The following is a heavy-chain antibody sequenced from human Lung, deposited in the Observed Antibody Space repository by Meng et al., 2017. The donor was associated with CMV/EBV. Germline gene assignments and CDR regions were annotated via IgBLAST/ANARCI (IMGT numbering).Heavy chain of an antibody. D-gene: IGHD1-1*01. CDR2: ADHAGDT. V-gene: IGHV4-34*01. CDR1: DESFSEYL. J-gene: IGHJ4*01. CDR3: ARGRVMSTGTSLYFDL. Sequence: SETLSLTCAVDDESFSEYLWNWIRQTPGKGLEWIGEADHAGDTNYNPSLKSRVGMTLDTSLRHFSLHLRSVTAADTATYYCARGRVMSTGTSLYFDLLGPGXLVTVSS.